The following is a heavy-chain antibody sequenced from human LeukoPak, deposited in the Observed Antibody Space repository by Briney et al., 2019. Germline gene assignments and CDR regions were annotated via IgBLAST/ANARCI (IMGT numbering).Heavy chain of an antibody. CDR3: ATRLHAFDI. V-gene: IGHV4-34*01. D-gene: IGHD2-15*01. Sequence: SETLSLTCAVYGGSFSGYYWSWIRQPPGKGLEWIGEINHSGSTNYNPSLKSRVTISVDTSKNQFSPKLSSVTAADTAVYYCATRLHAFDIWGQGTMVTVSS. J-gene: IGHJ3*02. CDR1: GGSFSGYY. CDR2: INHSGST.